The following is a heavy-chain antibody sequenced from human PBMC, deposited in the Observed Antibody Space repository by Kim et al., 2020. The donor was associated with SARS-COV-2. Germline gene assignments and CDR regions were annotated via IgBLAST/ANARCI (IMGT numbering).Heavy chain of an antibody. CDR3: AKDIGIAVAGRGFDY. D-gene: IGHD6-19*01. V-gene: IGHV3-9*01. Sequence: DYVQGRFTITRDNAKDSLYLQMNSMRAEDTALYYCAKDIGIAVAGRGFDYWGQGTLVTVSS. J-gene: IGHJ4*02.